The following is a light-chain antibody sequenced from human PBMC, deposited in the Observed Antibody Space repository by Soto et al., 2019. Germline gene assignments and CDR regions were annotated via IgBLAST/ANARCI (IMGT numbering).Light chain of an antibody. V-gene: IGKV1-27*01. CDR2: DAS. CDR1: QAIAHY. Sequence: DVQMTQSPSSLSASEGDRVTITCRASQAIAHYLAWYQQKPGKVPKLLIYDASTLQSGVPSRFVGSGSRTDFTLTITNLQPEDVASYYCQRYNGAPGTFGQGTKVEIK. J-gene: IGKJ1*01. CDR3: QRYNGAPGT.